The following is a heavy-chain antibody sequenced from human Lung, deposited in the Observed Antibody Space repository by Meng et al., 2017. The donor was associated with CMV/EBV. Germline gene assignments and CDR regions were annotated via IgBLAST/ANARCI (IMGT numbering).Heavy chain of an antibody. CDR2: ISAYNGNT. J-gene: IGHJ4*02. CDR3: ARVEVGITSGDY. V-gene: IGHV1-18*01. D-gene: IGHD1-26*01. CDR1: CFIFNSYA. Sequence: QVTLVQSGEEGKKPGGSVKVSGEASCFIFNSYAISWVRQAPGQGLQYMGWISAYNGNTNYAQELQGRVTMTTDTSTSTAYMELRSLRFDDTAVYYCARVEVGITSGDYWGQGTLVTVSS.